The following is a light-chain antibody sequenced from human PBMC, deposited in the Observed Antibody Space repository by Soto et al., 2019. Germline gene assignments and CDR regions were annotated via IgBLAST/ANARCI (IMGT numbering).Light chain of an antibody. CDR2: ATS. Sequence: EIVMTQSPATLSVSPGERASLSCRASQSVSSNLAWYQQKPGQTPRLLIYATSTRATGIPARFSGSGSGTECTLTISSLQSEDVAVYYCQHYNNWPLTLGGGTKVDIK. V-gene: IGKV3-15*01. CDR3: QHYNNWPLT. CDR1: QSVSSN. J-gene: IGKJ4*01.